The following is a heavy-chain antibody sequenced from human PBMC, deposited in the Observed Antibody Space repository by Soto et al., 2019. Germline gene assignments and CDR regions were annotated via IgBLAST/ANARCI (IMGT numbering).Heavy chain of an antibody. Sequence: SETLSLTCAVYGGSFSGYYWSWIRQPPGKGLEWIGEINHSGSTNYNPSLKSRVTISVDTSKNQFSPKLSSVTAADTAVYYCARAGYCSGGSCTGYNWFDPWGQGTLVTVSS. CDR3: ARAGYCSGGSCTGYNWFDP. CDR1: GGSFSGYY. J-gene: IGHJ5*02. V-gene: IGHV4-34*01. CDR2: INHSGST. D-gene: IGHD2-15*01.